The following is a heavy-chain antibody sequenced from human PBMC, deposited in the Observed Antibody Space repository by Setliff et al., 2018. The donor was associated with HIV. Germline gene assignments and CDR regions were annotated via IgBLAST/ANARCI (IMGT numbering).Heavy chain of an antibody. J-gene: IGHJ6*03. Sequence: ASVKVSCKASGGTFSSYAISWVRQAPGQGLEWMGGIIPSFGTANYAQKFQGRVTITADESTSTAYMELSSLRSEDTAVYYCASRRITMVRGVISNDYYYYYMDVWGKGTTVTDSS. CDR2: IIPSFGTA. D-gene: IGHD3-10*01. CDR3: ASRRITMVRGVISNDYYYYYMDV. V-gene: IGHV1-69*13. CDR1: GGTFSSYA.